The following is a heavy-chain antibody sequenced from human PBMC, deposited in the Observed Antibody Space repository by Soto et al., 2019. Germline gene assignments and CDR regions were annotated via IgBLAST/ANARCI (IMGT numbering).Heavy chain of an antibody. Sequence: GGSLRLSCAASGFTFSDYYMSWIRQAPGKGLEWVSYISSSGGTIYYADSVKGRFTISRDNAKNSLYLQMNSLRAETTAVYYFAMTADRYFDCLGGDYSYMDVWGKGTTVTVSS. CDR2: ISSSGGTI. CDR3: AMTADRYFDCLGGDYSYMDV. J-gene: IGHJ6*03. V-gene: IGHV3-11*01. D-gene: IGHD3-9*01. CDR1: GFTFSDYY.